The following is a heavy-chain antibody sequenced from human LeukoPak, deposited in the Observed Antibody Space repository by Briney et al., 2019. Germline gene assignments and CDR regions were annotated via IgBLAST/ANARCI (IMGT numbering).Heavy chain of an antibody. CDR2: IYHSGST. CDR1: GGSLSDYY. J-gene: IGHJ4*02. Sequence: SETLSLTCTVSGGSLSDYYWGWIRQPPGKGLEWIGNIYHSGSTYYNPSLKSRVTISVDTSKNQFSLKLSSVTAADTAVYYCARDGAEALVGFDYWGQGTLVTVSS. CDR3: ARDGAEALVGFDY. D-gene: IGHD6-6*01. V-gene: IGHV4-38-2*02.